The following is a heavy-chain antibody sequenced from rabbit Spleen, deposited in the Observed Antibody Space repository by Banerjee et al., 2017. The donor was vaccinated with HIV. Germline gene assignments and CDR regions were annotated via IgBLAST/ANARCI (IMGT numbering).Heavy chain of an antibody. CDR3: ARDGAGVDYSLDL. CDR2: IDADSSIT. CDR1: GVSFSDKDV. D-gene: IGHD7-1*01. V-gene: IGHV1S45*01. J-gene: IGHJ4*01. Sequence: EQLEESGGGLVKPEGSLTLTCKASGVSFSDKDVMCWVRQAPGKGLEWIACIDADSSITDYATWAKGRFTISKTSSTTVTLQMTSLTAADTATYFCARDGAGVDYSLDLWGPGTLVTVS.